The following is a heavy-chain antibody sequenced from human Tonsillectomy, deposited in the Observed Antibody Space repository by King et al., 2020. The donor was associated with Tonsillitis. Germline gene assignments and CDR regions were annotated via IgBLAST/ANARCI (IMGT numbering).Heavy chain of an antibody. Sequence: VQLVESGGGVVQPGRSLRLSCAASGFTFSSYGMHWVRQAPGKGLEWVAVISYDGSNKYYADSVKGRFTISRDNSKNTLYLQMNSLRAEDTAVYYCARVGPYGSGSSYYYYGMDVWGQGTTVTVSS. CDR2: ISYDGSNK. V-gene: IGHV3-33*05. CDR3: ARVGPYGSGSSYYYYGMDV. D-gene: IGHD3-10*01. J-gene: IGHJ6*02. CDR1: GFTFSSYG.